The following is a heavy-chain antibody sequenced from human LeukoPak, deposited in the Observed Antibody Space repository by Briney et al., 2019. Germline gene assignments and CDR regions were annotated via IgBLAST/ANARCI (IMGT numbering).Heavy chain of an antibody. J-gene: IGHJ4*02. CDR1: GGSITNYY. CDR2: IHYSGST. D-gene: IGHD4-23*01. CDR3: AKEGNDYGANSIDY. V-gene: IGHV4-59*01. Sequence: RASETLSLTCTVSGGSITNYYWSWIRQPPGKGLEWTGYIHYSGSTNYNPSLKSRVTILVDTSKNQFSLKLTSVTAADTAVYYCAKEGNDYGANSIDYWGQGTLVTVSS.